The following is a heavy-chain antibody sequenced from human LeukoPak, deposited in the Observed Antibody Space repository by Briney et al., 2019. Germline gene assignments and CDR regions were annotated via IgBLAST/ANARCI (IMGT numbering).Heavy chain of an antibody. Sequence: PGGSLRLSCAASGLTLSNYWMSWVRQAPGKGLVWVSRTSPDETFTAYADSVKGRFSISRDIAKNTFYLQMNSLRAEDTAVYYCARDLRASDHWGQGTLVTVSS. CDR2: TSPDETFT. V-gene: IGHV3-74*01. J-gene: IGHJ4*02. CDR3: ARDLRASDH. CDR1: GLTLSNYW.